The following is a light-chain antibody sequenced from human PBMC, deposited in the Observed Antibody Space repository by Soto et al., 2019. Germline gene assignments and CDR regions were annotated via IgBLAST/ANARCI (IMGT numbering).Light chain of an antibody. CDR2: RTS. CDR3: QHYDGYPQT. CDR1: QSISSN. V-gene: IGKV3-15*01. Sequence: IVMTQSPATLSVSPGERATLSCRASQSISSNLAWYQQKPGQAPRLLMFRTSSRATGFPARFSGSGSGTECNLTISSLQAEDVGTYYCQHYDGYPQTFGQGTRLEIK. J-gene: IGKJ5*01.